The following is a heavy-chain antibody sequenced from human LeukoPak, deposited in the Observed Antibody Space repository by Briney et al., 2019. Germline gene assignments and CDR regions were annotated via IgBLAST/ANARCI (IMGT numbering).Heavy chain of an antibody. CDR2: INHSGRT. Sequence: SETLTLTCTVSGGSVSSYYWSWIRQPPGKGLEWIGEINHSGRTNYNPSLKSRVTISVDTSKNQFSLKLSSVTAADTAVYYCAQRIQLWLGGWFDPWGQGTLVTVSS. J-gene: IGHJ5*02. CDR1: GGSVSSYY. D-gene: IGHD5-18*01. CDR3: AQRIQLWLGGWFDP. V-gene: IGHV4-34*01.